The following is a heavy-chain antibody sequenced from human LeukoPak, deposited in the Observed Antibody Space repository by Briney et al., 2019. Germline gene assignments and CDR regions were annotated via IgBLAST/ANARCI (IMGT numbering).Heavy chain of an antibody. CDR2: ISPSGGST. CDR3: ASSLGYYYDSSGYRPAFDP. J-gene: IGHJ5*02. V-gene: IGHV1-46*01. CDR1: GYTFTSYY. Sequence: ASVKVSCKASGYTFTSYYMHWVRQAPGQGLEWMGIISPSGGSTSYAQKFQGRVTMTRDMSTSTVYMELSSLRSEDTAVYYCASSLGYYYDSSGYRPAFDPWGQGTLVTVSS. D-gene: IGHD3-22*01.